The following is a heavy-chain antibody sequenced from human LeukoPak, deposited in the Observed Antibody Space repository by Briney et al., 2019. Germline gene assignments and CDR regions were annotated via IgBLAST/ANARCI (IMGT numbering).Heavy chain of an antibody. CDR1: GYTFTGYY. J-gene: IGHJ4*02. CDR3: ARDSEYDYVWGSYRPFDY. Sequence: GASVKVSCKASGYTFTGYYMHWVRQAPGQGLEWMGWINPNSGGTNYAQKFQGRVTMTRDTSISTAYMELSRLRSDDTAVYYCARDSEYDYVWGSYRPFDYWGQGTLVTVSS. CDR2: INPNSGGT. D-gene: IGHD3-16*02. V-gene: IGHV1-2*02.